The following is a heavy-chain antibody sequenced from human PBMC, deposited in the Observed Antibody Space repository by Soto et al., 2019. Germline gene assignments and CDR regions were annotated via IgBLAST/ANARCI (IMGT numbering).Heavy chain of an antibody. Sequence: SETLSLTCTVSGGSVSSGGYYWSWIRQHPGKGLEWIGYIYYSGSTYYNPSLKSRVTISVDTSKNQFSLKLSSVTAADTAVYYCARFAIPRFWFDPWGQGTLVTVSS. CDR3: ARFAIPRFWFDP. D-gene: IGHD2-21*01. CDR1: GGSVSSGGYY. V-gene: IGHV4-31*03. J-gene: IGHJ5*02. CDR2: IYYSGST.